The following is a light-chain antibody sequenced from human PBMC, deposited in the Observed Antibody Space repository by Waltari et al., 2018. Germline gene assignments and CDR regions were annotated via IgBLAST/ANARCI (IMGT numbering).Light chain of an antibody. CDR1: SSDIGSYNF. V-gene: IGLV2-14*03. Sequence: QSALTQPASVSGSPGQSITISCAGTSSDIGSYNFVSCYQHHPGKSPKLSIYDFSNRPPWVSDRSPGSKSGNTASLTISGLQADDEATYYCNSYTTGSSLTVIFGGGTKLTVL. CDR3: NSYTTGSSLTVI. J-gene: IGLJ2*01. CDR2: DFS.